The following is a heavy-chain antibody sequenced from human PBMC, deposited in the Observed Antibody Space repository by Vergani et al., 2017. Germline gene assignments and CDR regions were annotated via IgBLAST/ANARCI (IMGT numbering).Heavy chain of an antibody. V-gene: IGHV4-4*07. Sequence: QVQLQESGPGLVKPSETLSLTCTVSGGSISSYYGSWIRQPAGKGLEWVGRIYTSGSTNYKPSLKSRVTMSVDTSKKQFSLKLSSVTAADTAVYYCARDATRDPYHHSYGMDVWGQATTVTVSS. D-gene: IGHD5-24*01. J-gene: IGHJ6*02. CDR2: IYTSGST. CDR3: ARDATRDPYHHSYGMDV. CDR1: GGSISSYY.